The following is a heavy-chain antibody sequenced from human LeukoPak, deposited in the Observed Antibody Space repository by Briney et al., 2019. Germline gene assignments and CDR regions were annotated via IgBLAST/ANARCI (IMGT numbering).Heavy chain of an antibody. CDR2: INPNSGGT. CDR3: AGSLPFGWYSSGRYYFDY. D-gene: IGHD6-19*01. V-gene: IGHV1-2*02. J-gene: IGHJ4*02. CDR1: GYTFTGYY. Sequence: ASVKVSCKASGYTFTGYYMHWVRQAPGQGLEWMGWINPNSGGTNYAQKFQGRVTMTRDTSISTAYMELSRLRSDDTAVYYCAGSLPFGWYSSGRYYFDYWGQGTLVTVSS.